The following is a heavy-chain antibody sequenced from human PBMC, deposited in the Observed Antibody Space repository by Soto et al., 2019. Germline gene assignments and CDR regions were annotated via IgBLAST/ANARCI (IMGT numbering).Heavy chain of an antibody. CDR3: ARARRLVRGGVHYGMDV. V-gene: IGHV1-2*04. CDR1: GYTFTGYY. D-gene: IGHD6-6*01. Sequence: QVQLVQSGAEVKKPGASVKVSCKASGYTFTGYYMHWVRQAPGQGLEWMGWINPNSGGTNYAQKFQGWVTMTRDTSISTAYMELSRLRSADTAGYYWARARRLVRGGVHYGMDVWGQGTRSPSP. J-gene: IGHJ6*02. CDR2: INPNSGGT.